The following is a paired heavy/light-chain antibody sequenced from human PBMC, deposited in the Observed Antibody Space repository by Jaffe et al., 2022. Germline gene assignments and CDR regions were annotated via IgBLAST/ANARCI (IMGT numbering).Heavy chain of an antibody. Sequence: QVQLVESGGGVVQPGGSLRLSCAASGFSFSSYAMHWVRQAPGKGLEWVAFIRYDGSNKYYVDSVKGRFTISRDNSKDTLYLQMNSLRAEDTAVYYCAKIGTRLYGDAQGWFDPWGQGTLVTVSS. V-gene: IGHV3-30*02. CDR1: GFSFSSYA. CDR2: IRYDGSNK. J-gene: IGHJ5*02. D-gene: IGHD4-17*01. CDR3: AKIGTRLYGDAQGWFDP.
Light chain of an antibody. CDR1: QSVSSN. Sequence: EIVMTQSPATLSVSAGERATLSCRASQSVSSNLAWYQQKPGQGPRLLIYDASTRATGIPARFSGSGSGTEFTLTISSLQSEDSAVYYCQQYNNWPPWTFGQGTKVEIK. V-gene: IGKV3-15*01. CDR3: QQYNNWPPWT. CDR2: DAS. J-gene: IGKJ1*01.